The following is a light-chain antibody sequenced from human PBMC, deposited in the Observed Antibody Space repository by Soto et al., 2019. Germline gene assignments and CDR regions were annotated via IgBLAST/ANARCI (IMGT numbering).Light chain of an antibody. V-gene: IGKV3-20*01. CDR2: GAS. CDR1: QSFNSIY. Sequence: EIVLTQSPGTLSLSPGERATLSCRASQSFNSIYLAWYQQKPGQAPRLLIYGASSRATGIPDRFSGSGSGTDFTLTISSLEPEDFAVYYCHLYDSWTFCQRTKVEIK. CDR3: HLYDSWT. J-gene: IGKJ1*01.